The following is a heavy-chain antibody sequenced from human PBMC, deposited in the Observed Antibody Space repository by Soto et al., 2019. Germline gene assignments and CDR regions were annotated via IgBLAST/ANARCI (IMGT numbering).Heavy chain of an antibody. CDR3: ARDLRAVGMASRFDP. D-gene: IGHD6-13*01. Sequence: QVHLVESGGGLVKPGGSLRLSCAASGFTFGDYYMTWIRQAPGKGLEWVSFIGNRGTGIYYADSVKGRFTIFRDNAKNSVYLQMNSLRAEDTAMNYCARDLRAVGMASRFDPWGQGTLVTVSS. CDR1: GFTFGDYY. V-gene: IGHV3-11*01. J-gene: IGHJ5*02. CDR2: IGNRGTGI.